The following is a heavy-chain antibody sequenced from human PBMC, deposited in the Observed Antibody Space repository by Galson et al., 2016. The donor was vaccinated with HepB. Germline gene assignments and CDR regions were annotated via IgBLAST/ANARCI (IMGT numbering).Heavy chain of an antibody. J-gene: IGHJ4*02. Sequence: TLSLTCTVSGASISRGAYYWSWIRQHPVKGLEWIGYIYYTGSTYYNPSLKGRVIISADTAQNQFSLKVNSVTAADTATYYCARTYGSGSIGCDIWGQGTLVTVAS. CDR1: GASISRGAYY. D-gene: IGHD3-10*01. CDR3: ARTYGSGSIGCDI. V-gene: IGHV4-31*03. CDR2: IYYTGST.